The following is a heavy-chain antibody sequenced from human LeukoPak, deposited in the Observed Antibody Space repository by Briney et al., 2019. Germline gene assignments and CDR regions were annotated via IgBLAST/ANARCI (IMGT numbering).Heavy chain of an antibody. V-gene: IGHV3-21*04. J-gene: IGHJ4*02. CDR1: GFTFSSYS. D-gene: IGHD5-18*01. CDR2: ISSSSSYI. CDR3: ATDVGQLWSPDN. Sequence: GGSLRLSCAASGFTFSSYSMKWVRKAPGKGLEWVSSISSSSSYIYYADSVKGRFTISRDNAKNSVYLHMNRLRADDTAVYYCATDVGQLWSPDNWGQGTLVTVSS.